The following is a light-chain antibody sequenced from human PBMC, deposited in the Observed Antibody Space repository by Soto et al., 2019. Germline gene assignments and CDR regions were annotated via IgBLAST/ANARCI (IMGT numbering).Light chain of an antibody. J-gene: IGKJ1*01. V-gene: IGKV1-9*01. CDR2: SAS. Sequence: DIQLTQSPSFLSASVGDRVTITCRASQGISSYLAWYQQQPGKAPKLLIYSASTLQSGVPSRFSGCGSGTEFTLTISSLQPEDFATYYYQQLNSYPLTFGQGTKVEI. CDR3: QQLNSYPLT. CDR1: QGISSY.